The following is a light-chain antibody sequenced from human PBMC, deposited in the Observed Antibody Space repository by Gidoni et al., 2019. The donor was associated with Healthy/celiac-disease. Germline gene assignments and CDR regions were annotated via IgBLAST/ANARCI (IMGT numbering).Light chain of an antibody. J-gene: IGKJ3*01. CDR1: QGISSW. Sequence: DIQMTQSPSSVPASVGDRVTITCRASQGISSWSAWYQQKPGNGPKRLIYAASSLQSGVPSSFSGSGCGTDFTLTISSLKPEEFATYYCQQANSFLRGFTCGPXTKVDIK. V-gene: IGKV1-12*01. CDR2: AAS. CDR3: QQANSFLRGFT.